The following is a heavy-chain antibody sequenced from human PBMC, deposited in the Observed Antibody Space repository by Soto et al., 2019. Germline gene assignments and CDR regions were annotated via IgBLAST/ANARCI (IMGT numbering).Heavy chain of an antibody. CDR3: ARVGGLAARTFDY. J-gene: IGHJ4*02. CDR2: IYYSGST. D-gene: IGHD6-6*01. Sequence: NTSETLSLTCTVSGGSISDFYWSWIRQPPGKGLEWIGYIYYSGSTNYNPSLKSRVTISVDTSKNQFSLNLRSMSPADTAVYYCARVGGLAARTFDYWGPGTLVTVSS. V-gene: IGHV4-59*01. CDR1: GGSISDFY.